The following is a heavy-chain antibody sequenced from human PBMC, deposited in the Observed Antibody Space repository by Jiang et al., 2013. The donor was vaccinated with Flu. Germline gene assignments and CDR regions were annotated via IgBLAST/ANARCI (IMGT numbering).Heavy chain of an antibody. CDR3: AKGIQDFWSGDTATGAFDI. J-gene: IGHJ3*02. CDR2: ISGSGGST. V-gene: IGHV3-23*01. Sequence: VQLLESGGGLVQPGGSLRLSCAASGFTFSSYAMSWVRQAPGKGLEWVSAISGSGGSTYYADSVKGRFTISRDNSKNTLYLQMNSLRAEDTAVYYCAKGIQDFWSGDTATGAFDIWGQGDNGHRLF. CDR1: GFTFSSYA. D-gene: IGHD3-3*01.